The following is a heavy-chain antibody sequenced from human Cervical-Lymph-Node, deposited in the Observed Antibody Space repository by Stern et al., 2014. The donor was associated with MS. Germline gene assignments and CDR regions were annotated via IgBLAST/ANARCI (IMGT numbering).Heavy chain of an antibody. CDR3: ARERSIHYPAFAP. Sequence: QVQLVQSGAEVKKPGSSVRVSCKASGGSFKSYAFNWLRQAPGQGLEWMGDMVRIFDEYNYDHKYHVRVTVTADEASNTVYMELSFLTSEDTAVYYCARERSIHYPAFAPWGQGTLVTVSS. V-gene: IGHV1-69*12. CDR1: GGSFKSYA. J-gene: IGHJ5*02. D-gene: IGHD3-10*01. CDR2: MVRIFDEY.